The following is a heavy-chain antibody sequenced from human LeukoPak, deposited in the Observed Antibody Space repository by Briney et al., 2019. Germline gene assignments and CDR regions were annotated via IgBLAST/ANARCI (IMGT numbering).Heavy chain of an antibody. V-gene: IGHV3-23*01. D-gene: IGHD2-15*01. CDR3: ARDAGIVAFDI. CDR1: GFTFRSYA. J-gene: IGHJ3*02. CDR2: ISGSGGST. Sequence: GGSLRLSCVASGFTFRSYAMSWVRQAPGKGLEWVSDISGSGGSTYYAESVKGRFTISRDSARNSVSLQLNSLRVEDTAVYYCARDAGIVAFDIWGQGTVVTVSS.